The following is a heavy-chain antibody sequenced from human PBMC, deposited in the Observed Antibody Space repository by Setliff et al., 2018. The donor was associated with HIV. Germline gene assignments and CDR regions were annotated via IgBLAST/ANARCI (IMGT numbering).Heavy chain of an antibody. V-gene: IGHV1-69*13. D-gene: IGHD5-12*01. Sequence: ASVKVSCKVSGGSFSSFAISWVRQAPGHGLEWMGGIIPMFGTTNYAQKLQGRVTLSADESTSTAYMQLSSLTSEDTAVYYCARGRWLQSFDYWARERRSPSPQ. CDR1: GGSFSSFA. CDR3: ARGRWLQSFDY. J-gene: IGHJ4*02. CDR2: IIPMFGTT.